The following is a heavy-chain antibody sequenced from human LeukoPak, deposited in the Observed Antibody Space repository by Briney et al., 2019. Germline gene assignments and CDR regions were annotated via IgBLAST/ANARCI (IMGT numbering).Heavy chain of an antibody. CDR2: IYYSGST. CDR1: GGSISSGDYY. CDR3: ARDEGYGDLSATYFDL. J-gene: IGHJ2*01. D-gene: IGHD4-17*01. V-gene: IGHV4-30-4*01. Sequence: SQTLSLTCTVSGGSISSGDYYWSWIRQPPGKGLEWIGYIYYSGSTYYNPSLKSRVTISLDTSKNQFSLKLSSVTAADTAVYYCARDEGYGDLSATYFDLWGRGTLVTVSS.